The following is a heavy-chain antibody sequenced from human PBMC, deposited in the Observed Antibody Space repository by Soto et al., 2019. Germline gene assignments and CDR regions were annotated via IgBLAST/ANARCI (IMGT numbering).Heavy chain of an antibody. CDR3: AREDGSQDYYGSGNWFDP. Sequence: QVQLQESGPGLVKPSQTLSLTCTVSGGSISSGGYYWSWIRQHPGKGLEWIGYIYYSGSTYYNPSRKSRVTISVDTSKNQFSLKLSSVTAADTAVYYCAREDGSQDYYGSGNWFDPWGQGTLVTVSS. D-gene: IGHD3-10*01. J-gene: IGHJ5*02. CDR1: GGSISSGGYY. CDR2: IYYSGST. V-gene: IGHV4-31*03.